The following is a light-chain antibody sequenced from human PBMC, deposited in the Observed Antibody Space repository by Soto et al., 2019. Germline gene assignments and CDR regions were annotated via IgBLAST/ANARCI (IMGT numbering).Light chain of an antibody. CDR3: QQRNNWPIT. CDR1: QTVSRN. V-gene: IGKV3-15*01. CDR2: DIS. J-gene: IGKJ5*01. Sequence: EVVMTQSPATLSVSPGERATLSCRASQTVSRNLAWYQQRPGQAPRLLIYDISNRATGVPARFSGSGSETEFTLTISSLEPEDFALYYCQQRNNWPITFGQGTRLEI.